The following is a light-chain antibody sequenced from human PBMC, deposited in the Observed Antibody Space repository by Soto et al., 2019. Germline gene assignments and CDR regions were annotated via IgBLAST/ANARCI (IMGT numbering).Light chain of an antibody. CDR3: QQYNSYTWT. V-gene: IGKV3-20*01. CDR1: QSVRSSH. Sequence: EIVLTQSPGTLSLSPGERATLSCRTSQSVRSSHLAWYQQKPGQAPMLLIYGASSRATGIPDRFSGSGSGTEFTLTISSLQPDDFATYYCQQYNSYTWTFGQGTK. CDR2: GAS. J-gene: IGKJ1*01.